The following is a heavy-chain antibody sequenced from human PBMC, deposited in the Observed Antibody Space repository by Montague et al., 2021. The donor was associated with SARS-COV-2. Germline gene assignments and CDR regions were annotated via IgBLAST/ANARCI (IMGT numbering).Heavy chain of an antibody. CDR3: ARGLFYSSQGKCHFEH. CDR2: IQYSGTT. D-gene: IGHD2-21*01. CDR1: GCRISSGGHY. Sequence: TLSLTYTASGCRISSGGHYCYWIRHVPGRVLELIGTIQYSGTTYNNPPLKGRFFILVVTTRNQSFLKVKSLTAADTAKYFCARGLFYSSQGKCHFEHWGLGTLAIVSS. V-gene: IGHV4-31*03. J-gene: IGHJ4*02.